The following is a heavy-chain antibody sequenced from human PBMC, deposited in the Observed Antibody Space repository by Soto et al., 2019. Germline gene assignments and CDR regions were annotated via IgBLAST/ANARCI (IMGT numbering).Heavy chain of an antibody. V-gene: IGHV3-23*01. Sequence: EVQLLESGGGLVQPGGSLRLSCTASGFTFSSYTMSWVRQAPGQGLEWVSAISGSGGSTFYADSVKGRFAISRDNSKNTLFLQMNSLRADDTAVYYCAHEGSFDSSGFYDYFHYWGQGTLVTVSS. J-gene: IGHJ4*02. D-gene: IGHD3-22*01. CDR2: ISGSGGST. CDR1: GFTFSSYT. CDR3: AHEGSFDSSGFYDYFHY.